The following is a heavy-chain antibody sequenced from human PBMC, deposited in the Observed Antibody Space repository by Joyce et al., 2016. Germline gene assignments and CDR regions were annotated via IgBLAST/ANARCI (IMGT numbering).Heavy chain of an antibody. D-gene: IGHD1-14*01. CDR2: IGWSGTT. J-gene: IGHJ4*02. CDR3: AKGGTSSWHWILD. Sequence: EVQLVESGGDLVQPGRSLRLSCAASGFSFDDYAMHWVRQAPGKGLEWVSGIGWSGTTGYADSVRGRFIISKDSAQRSLYLEMNNLRREDTALYFCAKGGTSSWHWILDWGQGALVTVSS. V-gene: IGHV3-9*01. CDR1: GFSFDDYA.